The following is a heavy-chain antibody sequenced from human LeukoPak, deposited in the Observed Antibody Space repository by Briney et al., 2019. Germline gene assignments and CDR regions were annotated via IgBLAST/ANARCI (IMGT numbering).Heavy chain of an antibody. V-gene: IGHV4-59*01. CDR3: ARYSNAYAGARWFDH. Sequence: PSETLSLTCSVSGGSISGYYWSWIRQPPGKELEWIGYIYYSGGTNYNPSLKSRVTISLDTSKNQFSLKLSPVTPADTAVYYCARYSNAYAGARWFDHWGQGTLVTVS. D-gene: IGHD2-21*01. CDR2: IYYSGGT. CDR1: GGSISGYY. J-gene: IGHJ5*02.